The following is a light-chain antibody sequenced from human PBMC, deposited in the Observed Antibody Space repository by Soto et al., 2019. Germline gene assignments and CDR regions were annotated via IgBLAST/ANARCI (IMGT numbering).Light chain of an antibody. J-gene: IGKJ3*01. CDR1: QGISSY. V-gene: IGKV1-9*01. Sequence: DIQLTQSPSFLSASVGDRVTITCRASQGISSYLAWYQQKPGKAPKLLIYAASTFQSGVPSRFSGSGSVTEFTLTISSLQPEDFATSDCQQLNSYPLFTFGPGTKVDIK. CDR3: QQLNSYPLFT. CDR2: AAS.